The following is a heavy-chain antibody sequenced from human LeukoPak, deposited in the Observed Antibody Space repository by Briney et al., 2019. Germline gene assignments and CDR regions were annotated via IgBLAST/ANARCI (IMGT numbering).Heavy chain of an antibody. CDR1: GFILNNYG. CDR2: ISGSGGST. J-gene: IGHJ3*02. CDR3: AKDGPVDTDAFDI. D-gene: IGHD5-18*01. Sequence: GGSLRLSCAASGFILNNYGVHWVRQAPGKGLEWVSAISGSGGSTYYADSVKGRFTISRDNSKNTLYLQMNSLRAEDTAVYYCAKDGPVDTDAFDIWGQGTMVTVSS. V-gene: IGHV3-23*01.